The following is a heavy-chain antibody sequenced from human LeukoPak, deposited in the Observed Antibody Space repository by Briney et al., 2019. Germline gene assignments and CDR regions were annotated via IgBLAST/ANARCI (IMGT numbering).Heavy chain of an antibody. J-gene: IGHJ3*02. D-gene: IGHD3-16*01. V-gene: IGHV1-46*01. CDR2: INPSGGST. CDR1: GYTFTSYY. CDR3: ARVMITFGGPPAFDI. Sequence: ASVKVSCKASGYTFTSYYMHWARQAPGQGLEWMGIINPSGGSTSYAQKFQGRVTMTRDTSTSTVYMELSSLRSEDTAVYYCARVMITFGGPPAFDIWGQGTMVTVSS.